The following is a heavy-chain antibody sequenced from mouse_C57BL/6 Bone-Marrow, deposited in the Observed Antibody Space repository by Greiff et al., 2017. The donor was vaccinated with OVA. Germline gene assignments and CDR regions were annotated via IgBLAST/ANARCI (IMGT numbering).Heavy chain of an antibody. CDR2: IHPSDSDT. J-gene: IGHJ1*03. CDR1: GYTFTSYW. D-gene: IGHD4-1*01. V-gene: IGHV1-74*01. CDR3: AMWDPYFDV. Sequence: VQLQQPGAELVKPGASVKVSCKASGYTFTSYWMHWVKQRPGPGLEWIGRIHPSDSDTNYNQKFKGKATLTVDKSSSTAYMQVNSLTSEASADYCCAMWDPYFDVWGTGTTVTVSS.